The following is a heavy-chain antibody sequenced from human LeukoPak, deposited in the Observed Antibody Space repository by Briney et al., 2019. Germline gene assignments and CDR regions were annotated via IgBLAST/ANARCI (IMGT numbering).Heavy chain of an antibody. Sequence: GASVTVSCKVSGYTLTELSMHWVRQAPGKGLEWMGGFDPEDGETIYAQKFQGRVTMTEDTSTDTAYMELSSLRSEDTAVYYCATSAGGHYDYVWGSFRREAFDIWGQGTMVTVSS. CDR1: GYTLTELS. V-gene: IGHV1-24*01. CDR2: FDPEDGET. CDR3: ATSAGGHYDYVWGSFRREAFDI. D-gene: IGHD3-16*01. J-gene: IGHJ3*02.